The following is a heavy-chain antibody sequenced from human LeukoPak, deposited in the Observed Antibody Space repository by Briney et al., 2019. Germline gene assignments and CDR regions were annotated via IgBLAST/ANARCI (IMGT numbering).Heavy chain of an antibody. J-gene: IGHJ4*02. D-gene: IGHD3-22*01. V-gene: IGHV1-18*01. CDR1: GYTFTSFG. CDR2: ISAYNGNT. Sequence: ASVKVSCKASGYTFTSFGITWVRQAPGQGLEWMGWISAYNGNTNYAQKLQGRVTMTTDTSTSTVYMELRSLRSDDTAVYYCARGSPPRRNYDSRGYYSYYFDYWGQGTLVTVSS. CDR3: ARGSPPRRNYDSRGYYSYYFDY.